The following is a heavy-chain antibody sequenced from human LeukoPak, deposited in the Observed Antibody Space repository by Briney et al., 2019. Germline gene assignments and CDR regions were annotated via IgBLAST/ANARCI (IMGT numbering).Heavy chain of an antibody. J-gene: IGHJ4*02. V-gene: IGHV4-34*01. Sequence: PSETLSLTCAVYGGSFSGYYWSWIRQPPGKGLEWIGEINHSGSTNYNPSLKSRVTISVDTSKNQFSLKLSSVTAADTAVYYCARVSRAGTTNIHLAYYYGSGSYDSWGQGTLVTVSS. D-gene: IGHD3-10*01. CDR1: GGSFSGYY. CDR3: ARVSRAGTTNIHLAYYYGSGSYDS. CDR2: INHSGST.